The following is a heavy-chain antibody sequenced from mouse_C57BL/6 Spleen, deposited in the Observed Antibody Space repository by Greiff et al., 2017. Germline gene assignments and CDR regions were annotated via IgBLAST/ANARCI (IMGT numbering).Heavy chain of an antibody. J-gene: IGHJ1*03. CDR3: ARLDLYGNYWYFDV. CDR2: IYPGDGDT. V-gene: IGHV1-82*01. Sequence: VQLQESGPELVKPGASVTISCKASGYAFSSSCMNWVKQRPGQGLEWIGRIYPGDGDTNYNGKFQGKATLTADTSSSTAYMQLSSLTSEDSAVYYGARLDLYGNYWYFDVWGTGTTVTVSS. D-gene: IGHD1-1*01. CDR1: GYAFSSSC.